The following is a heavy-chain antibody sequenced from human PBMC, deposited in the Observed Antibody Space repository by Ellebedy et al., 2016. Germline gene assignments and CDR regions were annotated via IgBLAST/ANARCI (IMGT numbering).Heavy chain of an antibody. CDR3: AHSVGFLELPIGYFDY. D-gene: IGHD1-7*01. Sequence: SGPTLVXPTQTLTLTCTFSGFSLSPSAVGVGWIRQPPGKALEWLGFIYWNDEKRYSPSLKSRLTITKDTSKNQVVLTMTNMDPVDTATYFCAHSVGFLELPIGYFDYWGQGTLVTVSS. V-gene: IGHV2-5*01. J-gene: IGHJ4*02. CDR2: IYWNDEK. CDR1: GFSLSPSAVG.